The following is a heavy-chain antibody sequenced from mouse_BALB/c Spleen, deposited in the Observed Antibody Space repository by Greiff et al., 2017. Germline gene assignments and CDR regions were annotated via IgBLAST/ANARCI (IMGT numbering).Heavy chain of an antibody. CDR2: ISSGSSTI. CDR1: GFTFSSFG. Sequence: EVQLVESGGGLVQPGGSRKLSCAASGFTFSSFGMHWVRQAPEKGLEWVAYISSGSSTIYYADTVKGRFTISRDNPKNTLFLQMTSLRSEDTAMYYCARETGFAYWGQGTLVTVSA. J-gene: IGHJ3*01. CDR3: ARETGFAY. V-gene: IGHV5-17*02.